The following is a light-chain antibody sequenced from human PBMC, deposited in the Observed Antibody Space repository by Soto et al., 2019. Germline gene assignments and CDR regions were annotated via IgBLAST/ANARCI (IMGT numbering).Light chain of an antibody. CDR1: QSVSSNY. J-gene: IGKJ5*01. CDR3: QQRLSWPIT. Sequence: EIVLTQSPATLSLSPGERAILSCRASQSVSSNYFAWYQQIPGQAPSLLIYDASNRATGVPARFSGSGSGTNFTLTISSLEPEDFAVYYCQQRLSWPITFGQGTRLEIK. CDR2: DAS. V-gene: IGKV3-11*01.